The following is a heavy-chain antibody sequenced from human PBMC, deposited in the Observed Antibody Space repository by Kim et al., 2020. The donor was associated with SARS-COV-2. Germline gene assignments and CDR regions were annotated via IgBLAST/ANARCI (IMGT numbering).Heavy chain of an antibody. CDR3: ARVVGATYWTFDY. V-gene: IGHV1-3*01. D-gene: IGHD1-26*01. CDR2: INAGNGNT. Sequence: ASVKVSCKASGYTFTTFVIHWVRQAPGQRLEWMGWINAGNGNTKYSQKFQGRVTITRDTSASTAYMELSSLRSEDTAVYYCARVVGATYWTFDYWGQGTLVTVSS. J-gene: IGHJ4*02. CDR1: GYTFTTFV.